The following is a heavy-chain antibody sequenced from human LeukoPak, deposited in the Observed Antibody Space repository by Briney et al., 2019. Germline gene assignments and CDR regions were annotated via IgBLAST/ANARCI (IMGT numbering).Heavy chain of an antibody. Sequence: PGGSLRLSCAASGFTFSSYEMNWVRQAPGKGLEWVAVISYDGSNKYYADSVKGRFTISRDNSKNTLYLQMNSLRAEDTAVYYCAKDMGPDYYGSGSYGFGDYWGQGTLVTVSS. CDR3: AKDMGPDYYGSGSYGFGDY. J-gene: IGHJ4*02. CDR1: GFTFSSYE. CDR2: ISYDGSNK. D-gene: IGHD3-10*01. V-gene: IGHV3-30*18.